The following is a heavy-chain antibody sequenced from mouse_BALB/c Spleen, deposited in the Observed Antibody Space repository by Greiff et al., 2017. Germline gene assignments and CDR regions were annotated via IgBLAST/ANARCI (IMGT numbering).Heavy chain of an antibody. J-gene: IGHJ4*01. D-gene: IGHD1-2*01. Sequence: EVMLVESGGGLVKLGGSLKLSCAASGFTFSSYYMSWVRQTPEKRLELVAAINSNGGSTYYPDTVKGRFTISRDNAKNTLYLQMSSLKSEDTALYYCASHYYGFYYAMDYWGQGTSVTVSS. CDR1: GFTFSSYY. CDR3: ASHYYGFYYAMDY. CDR2: INSNGGST. V-gene: IGHV5-6-2*01.